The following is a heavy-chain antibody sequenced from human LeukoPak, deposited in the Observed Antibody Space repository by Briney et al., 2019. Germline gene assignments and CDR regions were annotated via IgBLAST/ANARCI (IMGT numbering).Heavy chain of an antibody. CDR2: ISSSSSYI. CDR1: GFTFSSYS. V-gene: IGHV3-21*01. J-gene: IGHJ4*02. Sequence: GGSLRLSCAASGFTFSSYSMNWVRQAPGKGLEWVSSISSSSSYIDYADTVKGRFTISRDNAKNSLYLQMNSLRAEDTAVYYCAVPDYSNSYFDYWGQGTLVTVSS. D-gene: IGHD4-11*01. CDR3: AVPDYSNSYFDY.